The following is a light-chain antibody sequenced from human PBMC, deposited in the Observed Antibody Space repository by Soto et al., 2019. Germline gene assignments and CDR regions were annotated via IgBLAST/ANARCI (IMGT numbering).Light chain of an antibody. CDR1: ISDVGGYNY. J-gene: IGLJ1*01. V-gene: IGLV2-14*03. Sequence: QSALTQPASVSGSPGQSITISCTGTISDVGGYNYVSWYQQHPGKAPKLMIFDVSNRPSGVSNRFSGSKSGYTAYLPISGLQAEDEADYYCSSYTSSSTYVFGTGTKLTVL. CDR2: DVS. CDR3: SSYTSSSTYV.